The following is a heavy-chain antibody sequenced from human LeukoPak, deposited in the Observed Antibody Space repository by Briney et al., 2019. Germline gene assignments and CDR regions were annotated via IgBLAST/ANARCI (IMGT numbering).Heavy chain of an antibody. CDR2: IYTSGST. CDR3: ARGGSRYYHYYMDV. V-gene: IGHV4-4*09. J-gene: IGHJ6*03. Sequence: SETLSLTCTVSGSISSYYWSWIRQPPGKGLEWIGYIYTSGSTNYNPSLKSRVTISVDTSKNQFSLDLSSVTAADTAVYFCARGGSRYYHYYMDVWGKGTTVTVSS. CDR1: GSISSYY.